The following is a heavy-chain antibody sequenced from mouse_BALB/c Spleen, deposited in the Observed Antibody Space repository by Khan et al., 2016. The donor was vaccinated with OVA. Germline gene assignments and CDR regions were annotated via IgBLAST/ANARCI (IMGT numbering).Heavy chain of an antibody. J-gene: IGHJ1*01. CDR1: GYTFTNYG. V-gene: IGHV9-1*02. Sequence: QIQLVQSGPELKKPGETVKISCKASGYTFTNYGMNWVKQAPGKGLKWMGWINTYTGEPTYADDFKGRFAFSLKTSASTAYLQINNLKNEDMTTXFCARISSYWYSDVWGAGTTVTVSS. CDR2: INTYTGEP. D-gene: IGHD6-2*01. CDR3: ARISSYWYSDV.